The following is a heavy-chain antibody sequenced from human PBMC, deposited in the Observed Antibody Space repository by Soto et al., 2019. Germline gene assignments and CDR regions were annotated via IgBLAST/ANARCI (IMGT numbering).Heavy chain of an antibody. Sequence: GGSLRLSCAASGFTFSSYGMHWVRQAPGKGLEWVAVISYDGSNKYYADSVKGRFTISRDNSKNTLYLQMNSLRAEDTAVYYCAKVSPTGYWGQGTLVTVSS. J-gene: IGHJ4*02. V-gene: IGHV3-30*18. D-gene: IGHD1-1*01. CDR3: AKVSPTGY. CDR1: GFTFSSYG. CDR2: ISYDGSNK.